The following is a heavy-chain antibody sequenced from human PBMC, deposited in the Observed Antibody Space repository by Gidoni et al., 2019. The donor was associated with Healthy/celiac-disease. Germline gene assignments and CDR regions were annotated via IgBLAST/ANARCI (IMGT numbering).Heavy chain of an antibody. Sequence: EVQLVESGGGLVKPGGSLRLPCAAAGFTFSGYEMNWVRQAPGKGLEWVSYISSSGTTIYYADSVKGRFTISRDNAKNSLYLQMNSLRAEDTAVYYCARDKRGGYSGYDFDYWGQGTLVTVSS. CDR3: ARDKRGGYSGYDFDY. CDR2: ISSSGTTI. J-gene: IGHJ4*02. D-gene: IGHD5-12*01. CDR1: GFTFSGYE. V-gene: IGHV3-48*03.